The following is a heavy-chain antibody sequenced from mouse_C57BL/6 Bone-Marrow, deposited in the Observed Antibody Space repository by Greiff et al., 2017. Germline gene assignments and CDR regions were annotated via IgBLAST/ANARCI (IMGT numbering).Heavy chain of an antibody. V-gene: IGHV1-54*01. CDR1: GYAFTNYL. J-gene: IGHJ3*01. D-gene: IGHD1-1*01. CDR2: INPGSGGT. CDR3: ARAGKYATYGSSYVVAY. Sequence: QVQLQQSGAELVRPGTSVKVSCKASGYAFTNYLIEWVKQRPGQGLEWIGVINPGSGGTNYNEKFKGKATLTADKSSSTAYMQLSSLTSEDSAVXFCARAGKYATYGSSYVVAYWGQGTLVTVSA.